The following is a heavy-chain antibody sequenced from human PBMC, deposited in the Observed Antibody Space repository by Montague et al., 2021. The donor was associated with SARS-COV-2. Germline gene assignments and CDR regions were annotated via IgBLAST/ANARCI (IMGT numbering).Heavy chain of an antibody. CDR2: ISGAGTTI. D-gene: IGHD2-8*02. J-gene: IGHJ4*02. CDR3: ARDLVVTDGISDY. Sequence: SQRLSCAASGFTFSYFEMNWVRQAPGKGLEWISHISGAGTTIYYADSVKGRFTISRDSAKNSLYLQMNSLRAEDTAVYYCARDLVVTDGISDYWGQGTLVTVSS. CDR1: GFTFSYFE. V-gene: IGHV3-48*03.